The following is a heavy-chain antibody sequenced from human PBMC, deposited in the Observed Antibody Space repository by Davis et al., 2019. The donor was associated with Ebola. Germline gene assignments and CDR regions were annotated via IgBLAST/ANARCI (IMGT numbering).Heavy chain of an antibody. CDR3: AREGWRDTAMVTPFDY. CDR1: GGTFSTYA. V-gene: IGHV1-69*13. Sequence: AASVKVSCKASGGTFSTYAISWVRQAPGQGLEWMGGITPIFGTANYAQKFQGRVTITADESTSTAYMELSSLRSEDTAVYYCAREGWRDTAMVTPFDYWGQGTLVTVSS. D-gene: IGHD5-18*01. CDR2: ITPIFGTA. J-gene: IGHJ4*02.